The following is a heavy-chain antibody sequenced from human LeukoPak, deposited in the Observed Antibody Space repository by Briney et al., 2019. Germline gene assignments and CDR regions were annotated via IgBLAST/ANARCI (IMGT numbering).Heavy chain of an antibody. CDR1: GFTFSSYG. J-gene: IGHJ4*02. D-gene: IGHD3-10*01. CDR2: ISYDGSDE. V-gene: IGHV3-30*18. CDR3: AKERHPRGVSSYFDY. Sequence: GSLRLSCAASGFTFSSYGMHWVRQAPGKGLEWVAVISYDGSDENYADAVKGRFTISRDNSNKTLYLQMNSLRAEDTAVYYCAKERHPRGVSSYFDYWGQGTLVTVSS.